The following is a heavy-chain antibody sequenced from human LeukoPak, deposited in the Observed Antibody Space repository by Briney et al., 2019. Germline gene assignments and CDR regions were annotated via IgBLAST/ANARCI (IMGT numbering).Heavy chain of an antibody. J-gene: IGHJ4*02. CDR2: INHSGST. V-gene: IGHV4-34*01. CDR1: GGSFSGYY. Sequence: PSETLSLTCAVYGGSFSGYYWSWIRQPPGKGLEWIGEINHSGSTNYNPSLRSRVTISVDTSKNQFSLKLSSVTAADTAVYYCARGSVGYYDILTDHQGRGHYFDYWGQGTLVTVSS. D-gene: IGHD3-9*01. CDR3: ARGSVGYYDILTDHQGRGHYFDY.